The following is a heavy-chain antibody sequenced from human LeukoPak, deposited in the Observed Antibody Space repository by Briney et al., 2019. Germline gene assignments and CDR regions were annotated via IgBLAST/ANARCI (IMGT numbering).Heavy chain of an antibody. Sequence: SETLSLTCSVSGGSFSSNNYYWSWIRQPPGQGLEWIGYIHYSGSTNYNPSLKSRVTISIDTSKNQFSLKLSSVTAADTAVYYCARLSRAHYGDPPSDFDYWGQGTLVIVSS. J-gene: IGHJ4*02. D-gene: IGHD4-17*01. V-gene: IGHV4-61*01. CDR2: IHYSGST. CDR1: GGSFSSNNYY. CDR3: ARLSRAHYGDPPSDFDY.